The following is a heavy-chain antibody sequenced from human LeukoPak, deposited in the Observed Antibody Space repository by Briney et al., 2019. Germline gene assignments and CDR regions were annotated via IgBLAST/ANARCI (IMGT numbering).Heavy chain of an antibody. CDR2: ISAYNGNT. J-gene: IGHJ5*02. D-gene: IGHD3-22*01. V-gene: IGHV1-18*01. CDR3: ARDSYYYDSSGYYPNWFDP. Sequence: ASVKVSCKASGYTFTSYGISWVRQAPGQGLEWMGWISAYNGNTNYAQKLQGRVTMTTDTSTSTAYMELRGLRSDDTAVYYCARDSYYYDSSGYYPNWFDPWGQGTLVTVSS. CDR1: GYTFTSYG.